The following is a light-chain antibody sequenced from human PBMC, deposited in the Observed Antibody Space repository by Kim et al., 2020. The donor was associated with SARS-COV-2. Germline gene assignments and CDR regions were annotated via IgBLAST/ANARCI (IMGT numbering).Light chain of an antibody. Sequence: QSVLTQPPSVSGAPGHRFTISCTGGSSNIGAGFDVHWYQQLPGTAPKLLIFGDSNRPSGVPDRFSGSKSGTSASLAITGLQPDDEADYYCQSYDTSLSGSWVFGGGNKVTVL. V-gene: IGLV1-40*01. CDR2: GDS. CDR3: QSYDTSLSGSWV. CDR1: SSNIGAGFD. J-gene: IGLJ3*02.